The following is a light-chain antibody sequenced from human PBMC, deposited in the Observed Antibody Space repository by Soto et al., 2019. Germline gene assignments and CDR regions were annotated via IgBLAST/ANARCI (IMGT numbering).Light chain of an antibody. Sequence: EVVMTQSPDFLSVSPGDTVTLSCRASESVAGDLAWFQQKPGQAPRLLIYATSRRASGIPARFAGSGSGTELSLTISSLQSEDFAIYYCQQYNKWRTFGQGTKVDLK. J-gene: IGKJ1*01. CDR3: QQYNKWRT. V-gene: IGKV3-15*01. CDR2: ATS. CDR1: ESVAGD.